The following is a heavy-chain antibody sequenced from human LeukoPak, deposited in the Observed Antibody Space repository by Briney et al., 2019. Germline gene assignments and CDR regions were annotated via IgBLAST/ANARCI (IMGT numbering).Heavy chain of an antibody. J-gene: IGHJ4*02. CDR3: ARLDYGKGFDY. D-gene: IGHD4-17*01. Sequence: SETLSLTCTVAGGSISSSSYYWGWIRQPPGKGLEWIGSIYYSGSTYYNPSLKSRVTISVDTSKNQFSLKLSSVTAADTAVYYCARLDYGKGFDYWGQGTLVTVPS. V-gene: IGHV4-39*01. CDR2: IYYSGST. CDR1: GGSISSSSYY.